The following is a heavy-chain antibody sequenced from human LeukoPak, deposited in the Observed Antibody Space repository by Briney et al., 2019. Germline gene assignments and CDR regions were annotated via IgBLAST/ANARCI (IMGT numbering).Heavy chain of an antibody. CDR1: GFTFSSYS. D-gene: IGHD4-17*01. V-gene: IGHV3-21*01. J-gene: IGHJ4*02. CDR3: AREKYDYGDLYYFDY. Sequence: KSGGSLRLSCAASGFTFSSYSMNWVRQAPGKGLEWVSSISSSSSYIYYADSVKGRFTISRDNAKNSLYLQMNSLRAEDTAVYYCAREKYDYGDLYYFDYWGQGTLVTVSS. CDR2: ISSSSSYI.